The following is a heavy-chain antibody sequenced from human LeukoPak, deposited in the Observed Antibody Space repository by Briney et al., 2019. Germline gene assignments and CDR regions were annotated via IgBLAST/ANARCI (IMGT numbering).Heavy chain of an antibody. CDR3: ARRQLELLDY. CDR2: ISGSGGTT. J-gene: IGHJ4*02. V-gene: IGHV3-23*01. D-gene: IGHD1-1*01. CDR1: GFTFSSYA. Sequence: GGSLRLSCAASGFTFSSYAMSWVRQAPGKGLEWVSVISGSGGTTHYADSVKGRFSISRDNSKNTLYLATNSLRAEDTAVYYCARRQLELLDYWGQGTLVTVSS.